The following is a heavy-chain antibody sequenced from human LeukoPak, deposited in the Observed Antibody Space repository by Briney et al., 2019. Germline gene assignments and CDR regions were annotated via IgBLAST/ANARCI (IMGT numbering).Heavy chain of an antibody. J-gene: IGHJ4*02. CDR2: IYYSGST. CDR1: GGSISSGGYY. CDR3: ALVSSSYLSFDH. V-gene: IGHV4-31*03. Sequence: PSETLSLTCTVSGGSISSGGYYWSWIRQHPGKGLEWIGYIYYSGSTYYNPSLKSRVTISVDTSKNQFSLKLSSVTAADTAVYYCALVSSSYLSFDHWGQGTLVTVSS. D-gene: IGHD6-6*01.